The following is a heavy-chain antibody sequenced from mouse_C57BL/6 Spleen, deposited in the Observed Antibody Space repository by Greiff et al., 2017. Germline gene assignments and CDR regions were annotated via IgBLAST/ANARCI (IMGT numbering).Heavy chain of an antibody. D-gene: IGHD2-4*01. CDR1: GFTFSSYA. CDR3: ARDRVYYDYDWFAY. Sequence: EVKLQESGGGLVKPGGSLKLSCAASGFTFSSYAMSWVRQTPEKRLEWVATISDGGSYTYYPDNVKGRFTISRDNAKNNLYLQMSHLKSEDTAMYYCARDRVYYDYDWFAYWGQGTLVTVSA. CDR2: ISDGGSYT. V-gene: IGHV5-4*01. J-gene: IGHJ3*01.